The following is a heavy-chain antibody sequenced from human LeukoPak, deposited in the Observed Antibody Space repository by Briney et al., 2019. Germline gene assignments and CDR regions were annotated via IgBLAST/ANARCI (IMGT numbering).Heavy chain of an antibody. V-gene: IGHV3-48*01. J-gene: IGHJ3*02. CDR1: GFTFSSYS. CDR3: ARDLHYAFDI. CDR2: ITSSSANT. Sequence: PGGSLRLSCPGSGFTFSSYSMNWVRQAPGKGLEWISYITSSSANTFYADSVKGRFTISRDNVKNSLFLQMNGLRVEDTAVYYCARDLHYAFDIWGQGTMVTVSS.